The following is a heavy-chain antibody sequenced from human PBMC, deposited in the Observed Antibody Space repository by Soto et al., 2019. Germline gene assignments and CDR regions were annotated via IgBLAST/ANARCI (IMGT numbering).Heavy chain of an antibody. J-gene: IGHJ5*02. D-gene: IGHD2-2*02. Sequence: WGTLSLTCTVSGGSISSYYWSWIRQPPGKGLEWIGYIYYSGSTNYNPSLKSRVTISVDTSKNQFSLKLSSATAADTAVYYCARDLGVPVAIHGPHNCSHPPGTAPLLT. CDR3: ARDLGVPVAIHGPHNCSHP. V-gene: IGHV4-59*01. CDR2: IYYSGST. CDR1: GGSISSYY.